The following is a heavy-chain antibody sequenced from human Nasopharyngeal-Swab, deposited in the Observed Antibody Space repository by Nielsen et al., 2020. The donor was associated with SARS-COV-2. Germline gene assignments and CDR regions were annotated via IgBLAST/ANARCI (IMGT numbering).Heavy chain of an antibody. D-gene: IGHD5-18*01. CDR2: IDWDDDK. Sequence: SGPTLVKPTQTLTLTCTFSGFSLSTSGMRVSWIRQPPGKALEWLARIDWDDDKFYSTSLKTRLTISKDTSKNRVVLTMTNMDPVDTVTYYCARVDVDTSMTHWGQGTLVTVSS. CDR1: GFSLSTSGMR. J-gene: IGHJ4*02. CDR3: ARVDVDTSMTH. V-gene: IGHV2-70*04.